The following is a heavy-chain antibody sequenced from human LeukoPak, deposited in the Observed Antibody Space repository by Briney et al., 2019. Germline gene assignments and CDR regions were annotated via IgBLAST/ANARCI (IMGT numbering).Heavy chain of an antibody. J-gene: IGHJ3*02. D-gene: IGHD2-2*01. Sequence: SETLSLTCAVYGGSFSGYYWSWIRQPPGKGLEWIGEINHSGSTNYNPSLKSRVTISVDTSKNQFSLKLSSVTAADTAVYYCARVLSPPSSTSAAVAFDIWGQGTMVTVSS. CDR2: INHSGST. CDR3: ARVLSPPSSTSAAVAFDI. V-gene: IGHV4-34*01. CDR1: GGSFSGYY.